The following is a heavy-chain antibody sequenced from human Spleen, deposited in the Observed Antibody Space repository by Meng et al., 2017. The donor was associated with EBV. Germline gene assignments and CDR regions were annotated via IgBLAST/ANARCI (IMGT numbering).Heavy chain of an antibody. CDR2: MNPNSGNT. Sequence: QVQLVHAGAEVKKPWALVKVSCKASGYTFTSYDINWVRQASGQGLEWMGWMNPNSGNTDYAQKFQGRVTMTRDTSISTAYMELSSLTSEDTAVYYCARGLVVTALTDYWGQGTLVTVSS. CDR3: ARGLVVTALTDY. CDR1: GYTFTSYD. J-gene: IGHJ4*02. D-gene: IGHD2-21*02. V-gene: IGHV1-8*01.